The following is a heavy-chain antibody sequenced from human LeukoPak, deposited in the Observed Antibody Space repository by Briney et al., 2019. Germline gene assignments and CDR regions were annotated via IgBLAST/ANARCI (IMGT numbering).Heavy chain of an antibody. CDR2: IYYSGNS. D-gene: IGHD3-10*01. J-gene: IGHJ4*02. CDR3: ASSVRGITFGLDH. V-gene: IGHV4-28*01. Sequence: PSETLSLTCDVSGHSISGSDWWGWIRQPPGKGLEWIGYIYYSGNSYYNPSLKSRVTMSVDTSKNQFSLKPSSVTAVDTAVYYCASSVRGITFGLDHWGQGTLVTVSS. CDR1: GHSISGSDW.